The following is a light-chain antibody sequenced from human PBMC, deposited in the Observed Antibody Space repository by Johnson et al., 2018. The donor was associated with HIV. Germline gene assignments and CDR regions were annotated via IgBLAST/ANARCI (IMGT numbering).Light chain of an antibody. J-gene: IGLJ1*01. Sequence: QSVLTQPPSVSAAPGQKVTISCSGSSSNIGKNYVSWYQQLPGTAPKVLIYENNKRPSGIPDRFSGSKSGASATLGITGLQTGDEADYYCGTWDSSPSAFYVFGTGTKVTVL. CDR1: SSNIGKNY. V-gene: IGLV1-51*02. CDR2: ENN. CDR3: GTWDSSPSAFYV.